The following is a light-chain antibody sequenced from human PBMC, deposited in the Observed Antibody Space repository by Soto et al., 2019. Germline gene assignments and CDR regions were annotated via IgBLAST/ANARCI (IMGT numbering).Light chain of an antibody. Sequence: IVLTQKTGTLSLSPGEIAGLSCIASQSVSNNYLAWYHQKPGQAPRLLIFGASSRATGIPDRFSGSGSGTDFTLTISSLQPEDFATYYCLQDYNYPLTFGGGT. CDR2: GAS. J-gene: IGKJ4*01. CDR1: QSVSNNY. V-gene: IGKV3-20*01. CDR3: LQDYNYPLT.